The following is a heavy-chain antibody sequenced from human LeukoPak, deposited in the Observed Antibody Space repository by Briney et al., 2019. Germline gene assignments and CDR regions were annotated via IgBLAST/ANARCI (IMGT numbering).Heavy chain of an antibody. Sequence: SETPSLTCTVSGGSISSSSYYWGWIRQPPGKGLEWIGSIYYSGSTYYDPSLKSRVTISVDTSKNQFSLKLSSVTAADTAVYYCARPISGWYYFDYWGQGTLVTVSS. V-gene: IGHV4-39*01. D-gene: IGHD6-19*01. CDR1: GGSISSSSYY. CDR2: IYYSGST. J-gene: IGHJ4*02. CDR3: ARPISGWYYFDY.